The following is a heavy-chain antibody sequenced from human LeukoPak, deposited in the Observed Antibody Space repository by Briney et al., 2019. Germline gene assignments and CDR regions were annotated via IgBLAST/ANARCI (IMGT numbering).Heavy chain of an antibody. D-gene: IGHD3-22*01. V-gene: IGHV4-39*01. J-gene: IGHJ4*02. CDR1: GGSISSSSYY. Sequence: SETLSLTCTVSGGSISSSSYYWGWIRQPPGKGLEWIGSIYYSGSTYYNPSLKSRVTISVDTSKNQFSLKLSSVTAADTAVYYCVNYYDSSGYFDYWGQGTLVTVSS. CDR2: IYYSGST. CDR3: VNYYDSSGYFDY.